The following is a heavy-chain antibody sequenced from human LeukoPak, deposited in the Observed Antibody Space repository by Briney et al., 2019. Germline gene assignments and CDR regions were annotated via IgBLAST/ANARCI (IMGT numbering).Heavy chain of an antibody. CDR3: ARDKYSSGTHFDY. J-gene: IGHJ4*02. V-gene: IGHV3-33*01. CDR1: GFTFSSYG. CDR2: IWYDGSNK. Sequence: PGGSLRLSCAASGFTFSSYGMHWVRQAPGKGLEWVAVIWYDGSNKYYADSMKGRFTISRDNSKNTLYLQMNSLRAEDTAVYYCARDKYSSGTHFDYWGQGTLVTVSS. D-gene: IGHD3-22*01.